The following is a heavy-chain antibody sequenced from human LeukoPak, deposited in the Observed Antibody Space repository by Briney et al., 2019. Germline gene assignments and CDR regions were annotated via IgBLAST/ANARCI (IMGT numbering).Heavy chain of an antibody. V-gene: IGHV3-30*18. CDR3: AKAANYYDSCGYYYNGNDAFDI. D-gene: IGHD3-22*01. J-gene: IGHJ3*02. CDR2: ISYDGSDK. CDR1: GFTFSNYG. Sequence: GRSLRLSCAVSGFTFSNYGIHCVRQAPGKGLEWVAVISYDGSDKYYADSVKGRFTISRDNSKNTLYLQMNSMRAEDTAVYYCAKAANYYDSCGYYYNGNDAFDIWGQGTMVTVSS.